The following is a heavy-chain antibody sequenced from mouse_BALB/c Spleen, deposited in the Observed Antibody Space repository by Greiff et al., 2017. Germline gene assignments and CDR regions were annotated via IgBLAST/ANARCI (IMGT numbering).Heavy chain of an antibody. Sequence: EVKLVESGGGLVKPGGSLKLSCAASGFNFSSYAMSWVRQSPEKRLEWVAEISSGGSYTYYPDTVTGRFTISRDNAKNTLYLEMSSLRSEDTAMYYCAREIRYYGAWFAYWGQGTLVTVSA. D-gene: IGHD1-1*01. V-gene: IGHV5-9-4*01. J-gene: IGHJ3*01. CDR3: AREIRYYGAWFAY. CDR1: GFNFSSYA. CDR2: ISSGGSYT.